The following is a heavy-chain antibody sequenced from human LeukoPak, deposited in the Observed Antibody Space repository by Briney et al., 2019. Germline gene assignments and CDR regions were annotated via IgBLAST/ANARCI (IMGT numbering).Heavy chain of an antibody. J-gene: IGHJ3*02. D-gene: IGHD2-15*01. CDR3: AKANVKYCSGGSCFDAFDI. Sequence: GGSLRLSCAASGFTFTNAWMNWVRQAPGKGLEWVSAISHSGGTTYYGDSVKGRFTISRDNSKNTLYLQMNSLRAEDTAVYYCAKANVKYCSGGSCFDAFDIWGQGTMVTVSS. V-gene: IGHV3-23*01. CDR2: ISHSGGTT. CDR1: GFTFTNAW.